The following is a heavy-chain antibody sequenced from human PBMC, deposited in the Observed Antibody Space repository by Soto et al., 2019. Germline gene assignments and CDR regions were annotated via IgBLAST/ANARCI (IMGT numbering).Heavy chain of an antibody. CDR1: GGSFSGYY. J-gene: IGHJ6*03. CDR2: INHSGST. D-gene: IGHD3-3*01. Sequence: SETLSLTCAVYGGSFSGYYWSWIRQPPGKGLEWIGEINHSGSTNYNPSLKSRVTISVDTSKNQFSLKLSSVTAADTAVYYCASTPGRFWSGYSYDYYYYYMDVWGKGTTVTVSS. V-gene: IGHV4-34*01. CDR3: ASTPGRFWSGYSYDYYYYYMDV.